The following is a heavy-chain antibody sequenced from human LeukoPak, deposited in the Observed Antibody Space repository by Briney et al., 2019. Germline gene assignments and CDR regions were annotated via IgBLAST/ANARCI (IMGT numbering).Heavy chain of an antibody. Sequence: GGSLRLSCAASGFTFSSYAMSWVRQAPGKGLEWVSAISGSGGSTYYADSVKGRFTISRDNSKNTLYLQMDSLRAEDTAVYYCASRNSSGWYWYFDYWGQGTLLTVSS. CDR3: ASRNSSGWYWYFDY. D-gene: IGHD6-19*01. CDR2: ISGSGGST. CDR1: GFTFSSYA. J-gene: IGHJ4*02. V-gene: IGHV3-23*01.